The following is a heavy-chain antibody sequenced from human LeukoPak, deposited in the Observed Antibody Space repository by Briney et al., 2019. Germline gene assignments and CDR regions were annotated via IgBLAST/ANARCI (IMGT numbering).Heavy chain of an antibody. J-gene: IGHJ4*02. CDR2: ISGSGGAT. CDR3: ARGGVDHYGSGTYYLMYYFDH. V-gene: IGHV3-23*01. D-gene: IGHD3-10*01. CDR1: GFTITNSW. Sequence: PGGSLRLSCEVSGFTITNSWMSWVRQAPGKGLEWVSGISGSGGATYYADSVKGRFTVSRDDPHNTLYLQMNSVRAEDTAVYFCARGGVDHYGSGTYYLMYYFDHWGQGALVTVSS.